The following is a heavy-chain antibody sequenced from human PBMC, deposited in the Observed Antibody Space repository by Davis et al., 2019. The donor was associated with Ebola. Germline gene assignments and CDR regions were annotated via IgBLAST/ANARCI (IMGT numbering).Heavy chain of an antibody. J-gene: IGHJ3*02. CDR2: ISYDGSNK. Sequence: PGGSLRLSCAASGFTFSSYGMHWVRQAPGKGLEWVAVISYDGSNKYYADSVKGRFTISRDNSKNTLYLQMNSLRAEDTAVYYCAKGGVLYHFDIWGQGTMVTVSS. D-gene: IGHD2-8*01. CDR3: AKGGVLYHFDI. CDR1: GFTFSSYG. V-gene: IGHV3-30*18.